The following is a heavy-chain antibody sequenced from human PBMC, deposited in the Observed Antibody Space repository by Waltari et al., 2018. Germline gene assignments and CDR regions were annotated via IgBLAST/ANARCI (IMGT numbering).Heavy chain of an antibody. J-gene: IGHJ3*01. CDR2: ISYTGAT. D-gene: IGHD5-12*01. CDR3: ATYIGASVGTAAFDV. CDR1: GGSITSNRHY. Sequence: QLQLQESGPGLVKPSETLSLTCAVSGGSITSNRHYWGWIRQPPGQGLEWIGTISYTGATYSSPSLSGRVTISRDTSKNQLSLTLGSVTAADTALYYCATYIGASVGTAAFDVWGQGTMVTVSS. V-gene: IGHV4-39*01.